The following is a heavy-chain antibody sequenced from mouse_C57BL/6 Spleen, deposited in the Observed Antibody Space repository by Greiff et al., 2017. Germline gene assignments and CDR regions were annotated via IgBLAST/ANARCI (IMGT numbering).Heavy chain of an antibody. CDR3: ARSYGNDWFAY. J-gene: IGHJ3*01. Sequence: QVQLQQSGAELVRPGTSVKVSCKASGYAFTNYLIEWVKQRPGQGLEWIGVINPGSGGTNYNEKFKGKATLTADKSSSTAYMQLSSLTSEDTAVYFCARSYGNDWFAYWGQGTLVTVSA. D-gene: IGHD2-1*01. CDR1: GYAFTNYL. CDR2: INPGSGGT. V-gene: IGHV1-54*01.